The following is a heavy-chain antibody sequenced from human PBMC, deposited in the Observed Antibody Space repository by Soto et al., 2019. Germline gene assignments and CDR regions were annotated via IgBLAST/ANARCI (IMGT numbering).Heavy chain of an antibody. CDR3: ARRDCSGGSCYLFDY. CDR2: IKQDGSEK. Sequence: GSLRLSCAASGFTCSSYCMSWVRQAPGKGLEWVANIKQDGSEKYYVDSVKGRFTISRDNAKNSLYLQMNSLRAEDTAVYYCARRDCSGGSCYLFDYWGQGTLVTVSS. CDR1: GFTCSSYC. J-gene: IGHJ4*02. D-gene: IGHD2-15*01. V-gene: IGHV3-7*01.